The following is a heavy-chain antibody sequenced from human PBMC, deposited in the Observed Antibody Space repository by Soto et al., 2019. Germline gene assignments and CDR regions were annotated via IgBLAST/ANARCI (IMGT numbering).Heavy chain of an antibody. CDR3: ARGVLY. V-gene: IGHV4-31*03. J-gene: IGHJ4*02. CDR1: GGSISSGGYF. Sequence: QVQLQESGPGLVKPSQTLSLTCTVSGGSISSGGYFWSWIRQPPGKGLEWIGNIFYSGTTYYNPSPXSXXTTSVDTSKNQFSLRLSSVTAADTAVYFCARGVLYWGQGTLVTVSS. CDR2: IFYSGTT. D-gene: IGHD1-1*01.